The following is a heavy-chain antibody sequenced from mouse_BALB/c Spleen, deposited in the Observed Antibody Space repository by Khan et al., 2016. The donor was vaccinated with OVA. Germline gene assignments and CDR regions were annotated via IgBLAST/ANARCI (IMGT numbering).Heavy chain of an antibody. CDR1: GFTFNNYG. CDR2: ISGDSNTI. D-gene: IGHD1-1*01. Sequence: EVELVESGGGLVQPGGSRKLSCAASGFTFNNYGMHWVRQAPEKGLEWVAYISGDSNTIYYVDSVKGRFTISRDNPENTLFLQMTSLMSEDTAMYYCATSYFYGYYFDYWGPGTTLTVS. V-gene: IGHV5-17*02. CDR3: ATSYFYGYYFDY. J-gene: IGHJ2*01.